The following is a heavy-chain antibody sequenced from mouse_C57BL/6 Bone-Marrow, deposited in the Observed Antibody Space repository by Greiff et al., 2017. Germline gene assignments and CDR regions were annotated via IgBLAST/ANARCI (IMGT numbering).Heavy chain of an antibody. CDR3: ARGAQAHYYAMDY. D-gene: IGHD3-2*02. J-gene: IGHJ4*01. V-gene: IGHV1-85*01. CDR1: GYTFTSYD. CDR2: IYPRDGST. Sequence: QVQLKESGPELVKPGASVKLSCKASGYTFTSYDINWVKQRPGQGLEWIGWIYPRDGSTKYNEKFKGKATLTVDTSSSTAYMELHSLTSEDSAVYFCARGAQAHYYAMDYWGQGTSVTVSS.